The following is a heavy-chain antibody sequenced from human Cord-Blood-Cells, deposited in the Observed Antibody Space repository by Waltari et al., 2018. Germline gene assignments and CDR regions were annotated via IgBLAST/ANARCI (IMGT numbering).Heavy chain of an antibody. V-gene: IGHV4-39*01. Sequence: QLQLQESGPGLVKPSETLSLTCTVSGGSISSSSYYWGWIRQPPGKGLEWIGSIYYSGSTYYNPSLKSRVTISVDTSKNQFSLKLSSVTAADTAVYYCARRGDGSGSYYAFDIWGQGTMVTVSS. CDR3: ARRGDGSGSYYAFDI. D-gene: IGHD3-10*01. CDR1: GGSISSSSYY. CDR2: IYYSGST. J-gene: IGHJ3*02.